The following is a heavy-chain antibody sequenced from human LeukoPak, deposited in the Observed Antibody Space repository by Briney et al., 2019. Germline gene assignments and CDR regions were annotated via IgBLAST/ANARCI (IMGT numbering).Heavy chain of an antibody. J-gene: IGHJ5*02. V-gene: IGHV3-23*01. D-gene: IGHD6-13*01. CDR2: ISGSGSSA. CDR1: GFTFSSYW. Sequence: GGSLRLSCAASGFTFSSYWMSWVRQAPGEGLQWVSDISGSGSSAYYADSVRGRFTISRDNSKNTLYLQMNSLRVEDTAVYYCAREHTIAATGTHWFDPWGQGTLVTVSS. CDR3: AREHTIAATGTHWFDP.